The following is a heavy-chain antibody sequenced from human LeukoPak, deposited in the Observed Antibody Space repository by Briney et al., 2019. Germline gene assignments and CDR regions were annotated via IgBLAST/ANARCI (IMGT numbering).Heavy chain of an antibody. D-gene: IGHD6-13*01. V-gene: IGHV4-34*01. CDR3: ASPSSPAAGTSFYYYYGMDV. Sequence: PSETLSLTCAVYGGSFSGYYWSWIRQPPGKGLEWIGEINHSGSTNYNPSLKSRVTISVDTSKNQFSLKLSSVTAADTAVYYCASPSSPAAGTSFYYYYGMDVWGQGTTVTVSS. CDR2: INHSGST. CDR1: GGSFSGYY. J-gene: IGHJ6*02.